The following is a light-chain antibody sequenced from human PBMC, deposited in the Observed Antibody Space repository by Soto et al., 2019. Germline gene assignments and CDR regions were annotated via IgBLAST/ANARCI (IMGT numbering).Light chain of an antibody. V-gene: IGKV3-11*01. J-gene: IGKJ4*01. CDR1: QSVSSY. CDR2: DAS. Sequence: EIVLTQSPATLSLSPGERATLSCRASQSVSSYLAWYQQKPGQAPRLLIYDASNRATGIPARFSGSGSGTDFTLTINSLQSADLGVYYCQQYNNWPRATFGGGTKVDIK. CDR3: QQYNNWPRAT.